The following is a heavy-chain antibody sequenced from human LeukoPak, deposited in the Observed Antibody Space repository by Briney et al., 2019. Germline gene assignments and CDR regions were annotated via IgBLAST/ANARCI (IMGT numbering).Heavy chain of an antibody. J-gene: IGHJ4*02. CDR1: GFTFSSYA. D-gene: IGHD1-26*01. CDR3: AKRYSGSSGLYNFDY. V-gene: IGHV3-23*01. CDR2: ISGSGGST. Sequence: GGSLRLSCAASGFTFSSYAMSWVRQAPGKGLEWVSAISGSGGSTYYADSVKGRFTISRDNSKNTLYLQMNSLRAEDTAVYYCAKRYSGSSGLYNFDYWGQGTLVTVSS.